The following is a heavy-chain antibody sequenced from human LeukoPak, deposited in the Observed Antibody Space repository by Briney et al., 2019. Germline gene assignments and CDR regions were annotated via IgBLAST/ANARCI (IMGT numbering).Heavy chain of an antibody. CDR1: GFIFSDYN. Sequence: GGSLRLSCAASGFIFSDYNMIWVRQAPGKGLECLSYIQNRGSPIYYADSVKGRFTISRDNSKNTLYLQMNSLRAEDTAVYYCAKPVGSGYSYGYYYYGMDVWGQGTTVTVS. V-gene: IGHV3-48*01. J-gene: IGHJ6*02. CDR2: IQNRGSPI. D-gene: IGHD5-18*01. CDR3: AKPVGSGYSYGYYYYGMDV.